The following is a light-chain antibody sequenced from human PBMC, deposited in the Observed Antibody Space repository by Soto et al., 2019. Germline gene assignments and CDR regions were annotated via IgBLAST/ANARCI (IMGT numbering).Light chain of an antibody. Sequence: QSLLTQPPSASGSPGQSVTISCTGTSSYVGGYDYVSWYQQHPGKAPKLMIYEVTIRPSGVSDRFSGSKSGNPASLTVSGLQAEDEAAYYCSSYTGGKHPYDFGTGTKVTVL. V-gene: IGLV2-8*01. CDR2: EVT. CDR3: SSYTGGKHPYD. J-gene: IGLJ1*01. CDR1: SSYVGGYDY.